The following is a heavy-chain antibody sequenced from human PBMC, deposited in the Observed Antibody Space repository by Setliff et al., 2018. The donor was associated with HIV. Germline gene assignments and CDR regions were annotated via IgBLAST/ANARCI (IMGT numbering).Heavy chain of an antibody. CDR2: ISHSGNT. CDR3: ARGAYRFDS. J-gene: IGHJ5*01. V-gene: IGHV4-31*02. CDR1: GDSISSESSF. D-gene: IGHD2-2*01. Sequence: SETLSLTCSVSGDSISSESSFWSWVRQYPGKGLELIGYISHSGNTYYTPSLESRITLSVDTSKNQFSLTLRSLAAADTAVYYCARGAYRFDSWGQGNLVTVSS.